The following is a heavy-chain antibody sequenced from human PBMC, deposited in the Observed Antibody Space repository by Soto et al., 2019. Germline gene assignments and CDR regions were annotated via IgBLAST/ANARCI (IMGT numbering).Heavy chain of an antibody. Sequence: SETLSLTCTVSGGSISSYYWSWIRQPPGKGLEWIGYIYYSGSTNYNPSLKSRVTISVDTSKNQFSLKLSSVTAADTAVYYCARGMRLPFDYGMDVWGKGTTVTGSS. CDR3: ARGMRLPFDYGMDV. CDR2: IYYSGST. CDR1: GGSISSYY. J-gene: IGHJ6*04. V-gene: IGHV4-59*01. D-gene: IGHD2-21*02.